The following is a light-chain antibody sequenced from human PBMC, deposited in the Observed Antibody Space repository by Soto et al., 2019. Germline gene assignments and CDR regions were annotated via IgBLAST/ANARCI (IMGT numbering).Light chain of an antibody. CDR2: EVS. Sequence: SALTQPASVSGSLGQSITISCTGTSSDVGAYNYVSWYQQQPGKAPKLMISEVSNRPSGVSNRFSGSKSGNTASLIISGLQADDEADYYCCSFTSITTYVFGTGTKVTVL. J-gene: IGLJ1*01. CDR3: CSFTSITTYV. CDR1: SSDVGAYNY. V-gene: IGLV2-14*01.